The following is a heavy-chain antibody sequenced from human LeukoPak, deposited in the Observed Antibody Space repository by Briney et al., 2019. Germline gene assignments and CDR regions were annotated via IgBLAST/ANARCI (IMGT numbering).Heavy chain of an antibody. CDR3: AREVGGYSNYGHFDY. J-gene: IGHJ4*02. V-gene: IGHV3-66*01. CDR1: GFTVSSNY. Sequence: GGSLRLSCAASGFTVSSNYMSWVRQAPGKGLEWVSVIYSGGSTYYADSVKGRFTISRDNSKNTLYLQMNSLRAEDTAVYYCAREVGGYSNYGHFDYWGQGTLVTVSS. D-gene: IGHD4-4*01. CDR2: IYSGGST.